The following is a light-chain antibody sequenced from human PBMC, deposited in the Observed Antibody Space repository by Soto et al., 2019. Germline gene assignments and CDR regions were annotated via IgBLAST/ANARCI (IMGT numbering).Light chain of an antibody. CDR3: QVWDSGSANVV. Sequence: SYELTQPPSVSVAPGKTASISCGGNNIGSKGVHWYQQKPGQAPVLVIYSDTDLPPVIHERFSGSNSANLATLTISRVEAGDEADYYCQVWDSGSANVVFVGGTKLTVL. J-gene: IGLJ2*01. CDR1: NIGSKG. V-gene: IGLV3-21*04. CDR2: SDT.